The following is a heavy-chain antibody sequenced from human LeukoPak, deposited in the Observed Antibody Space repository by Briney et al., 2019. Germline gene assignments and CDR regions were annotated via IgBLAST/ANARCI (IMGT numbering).Heavy chain of an antibody. Sequence: GGSLRLSCVASGFTFEKYVMNWVRQAPGKGLEWLATIYGSGVSISYSDSVKGRFTISRDNSKNTLYLQMNSLRAEDTAMYFRAKDLGWELPAEAYWGQGILVTVSS. D-gene: IGHD1-26*01. CDR3: AKDLGWELPAEAY. J-gene: IGHJ4*02. CDR2: IYGSGVSI. CDR1: GFTFEKYV. V-gene: IGHV3-23*01.